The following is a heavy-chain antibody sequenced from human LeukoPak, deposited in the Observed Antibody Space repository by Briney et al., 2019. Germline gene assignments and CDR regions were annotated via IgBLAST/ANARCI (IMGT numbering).Heavy chain of an antibody. CDR2: IWYGGSNK. Sequence: PGGSLRLSCAASGFTFSSYGMHWVRQAPGKGLEWVAVIWYGGSNKYYADSVKGRFTISRDNSKNTLYLQMNSLRAEDTAVYYCAKELEGYSRPGPFDYWGQGTLVTVSS. J-gene: IGHJ4*02. V-gene: IGHV3-30*02. CDR1: GFTFSSYG. CDR3: AKELEGYSRPGPFDY. D-gene: IGHD5-18*01.